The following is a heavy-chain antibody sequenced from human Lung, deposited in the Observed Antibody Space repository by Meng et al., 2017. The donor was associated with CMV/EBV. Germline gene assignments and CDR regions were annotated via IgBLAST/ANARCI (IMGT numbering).Heavy chain of an antibody. J-gene: IGHJ6*02. CDR2: MNPNSGNT. CDR3: ARTRIEVEPDGRKIKYYNYGMDV. V-gene: IGHV1-8*01. CDR1: GYMFTTYD. D-gene: IGHD2-2*01. Sequence: ASXXVSXKASGYMFTTYDINWVRQATGQGLEWMGWMNPNSGNTGYAQKFQGRVTLTRVTSISTAYMELISLTSHDTAVYYCARTRIEVEPDGRKIKYYNYGMDVWGQGTTVTVSS.